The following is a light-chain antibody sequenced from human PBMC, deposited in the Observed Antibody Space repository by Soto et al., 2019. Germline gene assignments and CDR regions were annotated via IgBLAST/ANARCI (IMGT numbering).Light chain of an antibody. CDR3: QQYNDWPPLT. J-gene: IGKJ4*02. CDR2: GAS. Sequence: EIVLTQSPGTLSLSPGEGATLSCRASQSVRNNLGWYQQKPGQAPRLLVYGASIRATGIPARFSGSGSGTEFTLTISSLQSEDYAVYYCQQYNDWPPLTFGGGTKVDIK. V-gene: IGKV3-15*01. CDR1: QSVRNN.